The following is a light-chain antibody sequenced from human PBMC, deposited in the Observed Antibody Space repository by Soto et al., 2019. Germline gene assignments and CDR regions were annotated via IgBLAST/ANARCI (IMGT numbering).Light chain of an antibody. Sequence: EIVMTQSPATLSVSPGERATLSCRASQSVSSNLAWYQQKPGQAPRLLIYGASTRATGMPARFSGSGSGTEFPLNISSLQYEDFAVYYCQQYNNWPLTFGPGTKVDIK. J-gene: IGKJ3*01. CDR1: QSVSSN. CDR3: QQYNNWPLT. V-gene: IGKV3-15*01. CDR2: GAS.